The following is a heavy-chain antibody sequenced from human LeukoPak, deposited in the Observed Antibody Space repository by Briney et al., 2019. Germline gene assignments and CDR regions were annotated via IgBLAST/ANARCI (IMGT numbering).Heavy chain of an antibody. V-gene: IGHV3-11*01. J-gene: IGHJ4*02. CDR1: GLIFSDYY. Sequence: PGGSLRLSCAASGLIFSDYYMTWIRQTPGKGLEWLSYISDSGSTINYADSVKGRLTISRDNAKKSLFLQMNSLRAEDTAVYYCAIYYDSSGSIDHWGQGTLVTVSS. CDR3: AIYYDSSGSIDH. CDR2: ISDSGSTI. D-gene: IGHD3-22*01.